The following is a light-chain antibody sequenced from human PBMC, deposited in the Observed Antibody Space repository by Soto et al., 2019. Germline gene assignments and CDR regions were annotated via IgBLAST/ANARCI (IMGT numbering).Light chain of an antibody. CDR1: QGIRND. CDR3: QQTFNSPVT. J-gene: IGKJ1*01. V-gene: IGKV1-39*01. CDR2: VSS. Sequence: TQSPSSLSASVGDRVTITCRASQGIRNDLGWYQHRPGEAPKLLIDVSSRLQSGVPSRFSGSGSGTDFSLTISTLQPEDFATYYCQQTFNSPVTFGQGTKVDIK.